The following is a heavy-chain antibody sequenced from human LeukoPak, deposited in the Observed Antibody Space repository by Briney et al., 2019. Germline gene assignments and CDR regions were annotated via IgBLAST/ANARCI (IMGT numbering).Heavy chain of an antibody. CDR1: RGSISSGSYY. D-gene: IGHD3-3*01. CDR2: IYTSGST. Sequence: PSETLSLTCIVSRGSISSGSYYWSWIRQPAGKGLEWIGRIYTSGSTNYNPCLKSRVTISVDTSKNQFSLKLSSVTAADTAVYYCARDITDFWSGYYKIGSNSWFDPWGQGTLVTVSS. CDR3: ARDITDFWSGYYKIGSNSWFDP. J-gene: IGHJ5*02. V-gene: IGHV4-61*02.